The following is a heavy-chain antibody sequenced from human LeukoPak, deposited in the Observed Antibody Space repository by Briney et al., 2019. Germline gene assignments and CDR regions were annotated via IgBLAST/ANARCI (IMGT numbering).Heavy chain of an antibody. CDR1: GFTFSSYA. CDR2: ISYDGSNK. Sequence: GGSLRLSCAASGFTFSSYAMHWVRQAPGKGLEWVAVISYDGSNKYYADSVKGRFTISRDNSKNTLYLQMNSLRAEDTAVYYCARDAFYYYDSSGYYWAMWYYYMDVWGKGTTVTVSS. D-gene: IGHD3-22*01. V-gene: IGHV3-30*04. CDR3: ARDAFYYYDSSGYYWAMWYYYMDV. J-gene: IGHJ6*03.